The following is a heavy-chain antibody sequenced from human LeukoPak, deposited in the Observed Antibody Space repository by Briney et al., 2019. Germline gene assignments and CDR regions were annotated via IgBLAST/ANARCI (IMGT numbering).Heavy chain of an antibody. J-gene: IGHJ4*02. CDR1: GGSISSGGYS. Sequence: PSETLYLTCTVAGGSISSGGYSWSWIRTHRGQDLEWVGYIYYSGSTYYNPSLKSRVTISVDTSKNQFSLKLSSVTAADTAVYYCARALPSVTGGDYFDYWGQGTLVTVSS. V-gene: IGHV4-31*03. D-gene: IGHD4-17*01. CDR3: ARALPSVTGGDYFDY. CDR2: IYYSGST.